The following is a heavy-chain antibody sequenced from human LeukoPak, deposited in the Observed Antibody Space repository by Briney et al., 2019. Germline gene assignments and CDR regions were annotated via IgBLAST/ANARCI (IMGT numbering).Heavy chain of an antibody. CDR1: GFTFSSYA. Sequence: PGGSLRLSCAASGFTFSSYAMSWVRQAPGKGLEWVSGISGSGGSTNYADSVKGRFTISRDNSKNMMYLQMNSLRAEDTAVYYCAKGIGSSWHFDYWGQGTLVTVSS. V-gene: IGHV3-23*01. J-gene: IGHJ4*02. D-gene: IGHD6-13*01. CDR3: AKGIGSSWHFDY. CDR2: ISGSGGST.